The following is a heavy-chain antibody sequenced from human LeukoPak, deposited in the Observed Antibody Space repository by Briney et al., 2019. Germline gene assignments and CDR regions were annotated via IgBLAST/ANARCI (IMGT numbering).Heavy chain of an antibody. CDR3: ARTLGD. D-gene: IGHD1-26*01. CDR1: GSTFSTYG. J-gene: IGHJ4*02. CDR2: IKQDGSEK. Sequence: GGSLRLSCAASGSTFSTYGMYWVRQAPGKGLEWVANIKQDGSEKYYVDSVKGRFTISRDNAKNSLYLQMNSLRAEDTAVYYCARTLGDWGQGTLVTVSS. V-gene: IGHV3-7*03.